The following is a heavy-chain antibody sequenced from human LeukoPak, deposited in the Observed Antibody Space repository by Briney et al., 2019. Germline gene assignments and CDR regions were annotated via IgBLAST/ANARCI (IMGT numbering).Heavy chain of an antibody. D-gene: IGHD2-2*01. CDR1: GLTFSGSA. CDR3: TRQLGYCSSTSCLS. Sequence: PGGSLRLSCAASGLTFSGSAMHWVRQASGKGLEWVGRIRSKANSYATAYAASVKGRFTISRDDSKITAYLQMNSLKTEDTAVYYCTRQLGYCSSTSCLSWGQGTLVTVSS. V-gene: IGHV3-73*01. J-gene: IGHJ5*02. CDR2: IRSKANSYAT.